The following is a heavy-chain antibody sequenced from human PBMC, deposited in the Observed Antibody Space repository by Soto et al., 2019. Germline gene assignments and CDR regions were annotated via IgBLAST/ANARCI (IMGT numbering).Heavy chain of an antibody. CDR2: INAGNGNT. V-gene: IGHV1-3*01. Sequence: ASVKVSCKASGYTFTSYAMHWVRQAPGQRLEWMGWINAGNGNTKYSQKFQGRVTITRDTSASTAYMELSSLRSEDTAVYYCARVRGCSSTSCFLNWFDPWGQGTLVTSPQ. J-gene: IGHJ5*02. CDR3: ARVRGCSSTSCFLNWFDP. CDR1: GYTFTSYA. D-gene: IGHD2-2*01.